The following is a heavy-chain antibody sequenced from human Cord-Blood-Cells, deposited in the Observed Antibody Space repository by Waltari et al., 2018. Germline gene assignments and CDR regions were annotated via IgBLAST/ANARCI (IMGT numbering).Heavy chain of an antibody. V-gene: IGHV4-59*01. CDR3: ARNGDYGWYFDL. Sequence: QVQLQESGPGLVKPSETLSLTCTVSGGSISSYYWSWIRQPPGKGLEWIGYIYYSGSTNYNPSLKSRVTISVDTSKNQFSLKLSSVTAADTAVYYCARNGDYGWYFDLWGRGTLVTVSS. D-gene: IGHD4-17*01. CDR2: IYYSGST. J-gene: IGHJ2*01. CDR1: GGSISSYY.